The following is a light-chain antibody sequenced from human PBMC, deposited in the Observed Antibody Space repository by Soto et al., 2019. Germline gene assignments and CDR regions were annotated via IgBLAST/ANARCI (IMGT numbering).Light chain of an antibody. V-gene: IGKV1-5*01. J-gene: IGKJ1*01. Sequence: DIQLTQSPSTLSASVGDSVTITCRASQNISTSLAWYQHKPGKAPKLLMFDVSNLESGVPSRFSGSGSGTEFTLTISSLHSDDFATYYCQQYDYSRTFGKGTKVDIK. CDR1: QNISTS. CDR3: QQYDYSRT. CDR2: DVS.